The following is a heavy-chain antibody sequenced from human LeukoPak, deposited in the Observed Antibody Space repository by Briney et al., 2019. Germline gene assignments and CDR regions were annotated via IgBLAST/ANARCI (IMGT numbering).Heavy chain of an antibody. J-gene: IGHJ4*02. V-gene: IGHV3-23*01. D-gene: IGHD2/OR15-2a*01. Sequence: PGGSLRLSCAASGFTFSSYAMSWVRQAPGKGLEWVSGISGSDGSTNYADSVKGRFTISRENSKNTLYLQMNSLRAEDTAVYYCAKDSAKKYDDDWGQGTLVTVSS. CDR3: AKDSAKKYDDD. CDR1: GFTFSSYA. CDR2: ISGSDGST.